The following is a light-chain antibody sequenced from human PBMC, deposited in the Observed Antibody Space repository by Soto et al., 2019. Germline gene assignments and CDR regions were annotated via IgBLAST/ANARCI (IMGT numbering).Light chain of an antibody. CDR3: QQYTTSPFT. V-gene: IGKV3-20*01. Sequence: EIVLTQSPVTLSLSPGERATLYCRASQSVGSNYLAWYQQKPGQAPRVLIYGASSRATGIPDRFSGSGSGADFTLTISRLEPEDFAVYYCQQYTTSPFTFGPGTKVDIK. CDR2: GAS. CDR1: QSVGSNY. J-gene: IGKJ3*01.